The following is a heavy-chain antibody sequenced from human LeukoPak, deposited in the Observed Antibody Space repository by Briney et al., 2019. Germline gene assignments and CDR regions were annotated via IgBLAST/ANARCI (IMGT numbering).Heavy chain of an antibody. J-gene: IGHJ4*02. CDR2: ISWNGDRT. CDR1: GFTFDDYG. Sequence: PGGSLRLSCAASGFTFDDYGMSWVRQAPGKGLEWVSGISWNGDRTGYADSVKGRFTISRDNAKNSLYLLMNSLRAEDTALYYCARSGYYGSGSYSDYWGQGTLVTVSS. CDR3: ARSGYYGSGSYSDY. D-gene: IGHD3-10*01. V-gene: IGHV3-20*04.